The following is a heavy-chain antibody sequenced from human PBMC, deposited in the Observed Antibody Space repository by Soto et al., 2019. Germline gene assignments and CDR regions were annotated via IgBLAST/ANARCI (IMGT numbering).Heavy chain of an antibody. CDR2: VYSGGGT. V-gene: IGHV4-59*01. Sequence: SETLSLTCTVSGCSLRGYSWSWIRQSPGKGLEWIGYVYSGGGTNYSPPFMGRVTISVDTTDNQFSLKLNSATAADTAVYYCAREKTPMSPHYFYYRMAGWGQGTTVPVAS. CDR3: AREKTPMSPHYFYYRMAG. CDR1: GCSLRGYS. J-gene: IGHJ6*02.